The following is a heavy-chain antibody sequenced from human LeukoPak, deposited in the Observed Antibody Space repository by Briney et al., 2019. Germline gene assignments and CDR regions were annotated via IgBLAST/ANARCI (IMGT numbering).Heavy chain of an antibody. V-gene: IGHV1-69*05. D-gene: IGHD2-2*01. CDR3: ARGPLYCSSTSCSRWSADYYYMDV. CDR1: GGTFSSYA. Sequence: ASVKVSCKASGGTFSSYAISWVRQAPGQGLEWMGGIIPIFGTANYAQKFQGRVTITTDESTSTAYMELSSLRSEDTAVYYCARGPLYCSSTSCSRWSADYYYMDVWGKGTTVTVSS. CDR2: IIPIFGTA. J-gene: IGHJ6*03.